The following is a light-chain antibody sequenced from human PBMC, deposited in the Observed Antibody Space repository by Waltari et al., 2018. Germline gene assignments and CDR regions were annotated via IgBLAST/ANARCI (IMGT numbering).Light chain of an antibody. J-gene: IGKJ1*01. CDR2: HAS. CDR3: QKYESLPAT. Sequence: EIVLTQSPGTLSLSPGERATLSCRASQNISKYLAWYQQKPGQAPRLLIFHASTRATGIPDRFSGSGSGTDFSLIISRLEPEDFVVYYCQKYESLPATFGQGTKVEIK. V-gene: IGKV3-20*01. CDR1: QNISKY.